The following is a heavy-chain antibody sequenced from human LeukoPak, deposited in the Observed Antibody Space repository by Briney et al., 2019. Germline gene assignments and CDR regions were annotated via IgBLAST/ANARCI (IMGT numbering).Heavy chain of an antibody. CDR2: VSYDGSNK. CDR1: GFTFSSYG. CDR3: AKDRTTALGYYFDY. J-gene: IGHJ4*02. Sequence: GGSLRLSCAASGFTFSSYGMHCVRQAPGKGLEWVAVVSYDGSNKYYADSVKGRFTISRDNSKNTLYLQMNSLRAEDTAVYYCAKDRTTALGYYFDYWGQGTLVTVSS. D-gene: IGHD4-17*01. V-gene: IGHV3-30*18.